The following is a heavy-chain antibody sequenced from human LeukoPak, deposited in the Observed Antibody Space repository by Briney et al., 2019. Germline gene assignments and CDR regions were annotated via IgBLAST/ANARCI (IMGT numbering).Heavy chain of an antibody. J-gene: IGHJ4*02. CDR2: ISGSGGST. Sequence: PGRSLRLSCTVSGFTFGDYAISWVRQAPGKGLEWVSAISGSGGSTYYADSVKGRSTISRDNSKNTLYLQMNSLRAEDTAVYYCAKDQTYLGFGEIWGQGTLVTVSS. V-gene: IGHV3-23*01. CDR1: GFTFGDYA. D-gene: IGHD3-10*01. CDR3: AKDQTYLGFGEI.